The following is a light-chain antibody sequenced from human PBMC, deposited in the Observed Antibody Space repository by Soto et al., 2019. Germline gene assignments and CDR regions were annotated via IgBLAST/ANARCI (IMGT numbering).Light chain of an antibody. CDR2: DVS. V-gene: IGLV2-14*01. CDR1: SSDVGGYNY. CDR3: ASSTICTIYV. J-gene: IGLJ1*01. Sequence: QSALTQPASVSGSPGQSITISCTGTSSDVGGYNYVSWYQQHPGKAPKLMIYDVSNRPSGVSNRFSGSKSGNTASLTISGLQAEDEVYYYWASSTICTIYVFGAGTKVTVL.